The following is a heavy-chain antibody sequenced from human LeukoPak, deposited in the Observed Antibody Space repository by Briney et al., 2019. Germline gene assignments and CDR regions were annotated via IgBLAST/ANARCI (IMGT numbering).Heavy chain of an antibody. CDR3: ARDLIQLWLRGFIGY. CDR1: GFIFSDWS. CDR2: ISYDGSNK. D-gene: IGHD5-18*01. Sequence: GGSLRLSCVVSGFIFSDWSMNWVRQAPGKGLEWVAVISYDGSNKYYADSVKGRFTISRDNSKNTLYLQMNSLRAEDTAVYYCARDLIQLWLRGFIGYWGQGTLVTVSS. J-gene: IGHJ4*02. V-gene: IGHV3-30*03.